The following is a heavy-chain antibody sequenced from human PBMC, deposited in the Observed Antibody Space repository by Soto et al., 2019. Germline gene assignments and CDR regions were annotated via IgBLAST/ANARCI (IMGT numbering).Heavy chain of an antibody. CDR2: FDPEDGEI. CDR3: ARRPRFGELIYGMDV. Sequence: ASVKVSCKVSGCTLTELSMHWVRQAPGKGLEWMGGFDPEDGEIIYAQNFQGRVTMTEDTSTDTAYMELSSLRSEDTAVYYCARRPRFGELIYGMDVWGQGTTVTVSS. CDR1: GCTLTELS. V-gene: IGHV1-24*01. J-gene: IGHJ6*02. D-gene: IGHD3-10*01.